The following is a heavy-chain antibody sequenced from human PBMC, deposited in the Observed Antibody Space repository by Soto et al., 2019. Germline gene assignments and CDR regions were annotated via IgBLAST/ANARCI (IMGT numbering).Heavy chain of an antibody. J-gene: IGHJ6*02. CDR2: IIPLFGTT. Sequence: QVQVVQSGVEVRRPGSSVKVSCKASGDTFKNCVISWVRQAPGQGLEWMGGIIPLFGTTDFAQRFHGSLTITTDESPTTAYMELSRLRSEDTATYSCAAEPGFGKLSVVWGQGTTVIVSS. CDR1: GDTFKNCV. V-gene: IGHV1-69*01. D-gene: IGHD3-10*01. CDR3: AAEPGFGKLSVV.